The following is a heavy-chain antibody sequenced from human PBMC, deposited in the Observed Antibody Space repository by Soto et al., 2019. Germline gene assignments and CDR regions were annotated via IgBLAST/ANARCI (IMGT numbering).Heavy chain of an antibody. D-gene: IGHD3-22*01. Sequence: EVQLVESGGGLIQPGGSLRLSCAASGFTVSSKYMSWVRQAPGKGLEWVSVIYSGGSTYYADSVKGRFTISRDNSKNTLYLQMNSLRAEDTAVYYCARDRVESGYPEYFQHWGQGTLVTVFS. CDR3: ARDRVESGYPEYFQH. V-gene: IGHV3-53*01. CDR1: GFTVSSKY. CDR2: IYSGGST. J-gene: IGHJ1*01.